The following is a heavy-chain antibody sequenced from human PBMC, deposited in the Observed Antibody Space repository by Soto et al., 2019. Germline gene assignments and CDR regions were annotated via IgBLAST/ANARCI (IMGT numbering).Heavy chain of an antibody. CDR3: ARKDLAVPAAIQNWFDP. Sequence: QVQLQQWGAGLLKPSETLSLTCAVYGGCFSGYYWSWIRQPPGKGLEWMGEINHSGSTTYNPSLKSRVTKSVDTSKNQFSLKLSAVTAADTAVYYCARKDLAVPAAIQNWFDPWGQGTLVTVSS. J-gene: IGHJ5*02. V-gene: IGHV4-34*01. CDR2: INHSGST. D-gene: IGHD2-2*01. CDR1: GGCFSGYY.